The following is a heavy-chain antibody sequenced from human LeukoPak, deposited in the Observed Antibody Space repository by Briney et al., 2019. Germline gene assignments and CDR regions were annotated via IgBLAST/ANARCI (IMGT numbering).Heavy chain of an antibody. V-gene: IGHV4-59*12. CDR1: GGSIRGYY. D-gene: IGHD5-18*01. Sequence: PSETLSLTCTVSGGSIRGYYWSWIRQPPGKGLEWIGYIYSSGSTNYNPSLESRVTISVDTSKNQFSLRLNSVTAADTAVYYCARAYRAHQTFHSYHFFDFWGRGTLVTVSS. J-gene: IGHJ4*02. CDR2: IYSSGST. CDR3: ARAYRAHQTFHSYHFFDF.